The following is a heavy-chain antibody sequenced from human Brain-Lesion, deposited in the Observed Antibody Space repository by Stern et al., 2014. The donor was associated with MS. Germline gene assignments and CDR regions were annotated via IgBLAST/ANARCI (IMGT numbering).Heavy chain of an antibody. V-gene: IGHV3-9*01. CDR3: ARDITGSSAYFAY. D-gene: IGHD1-14*01. Sequence: QLVESGGDLVQPGRSLRLSCAAFGFTFDDYAMHWVRQAPGKGLEWVAGISWNSGTIGYADSVKGRFTTSRDNAYISLYLQMNSLRPEDTALYYCARDITGSSAYFAYWGQGTLVTVSS. CDR1: GFTFDDYA. CDR2: ISWNSGTI. J-gene: IGHJ4*02.